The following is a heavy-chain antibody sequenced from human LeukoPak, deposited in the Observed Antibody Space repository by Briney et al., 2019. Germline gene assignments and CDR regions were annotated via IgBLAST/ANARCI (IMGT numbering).Heavy chain of an antibody. D-gene: IGHD2-2*01. CDR1: GGSISSYY. CDR3: ARDSSSLQPDY. CDR2: IYYSGST. V-gene: IGHV4-59*12. Sequence: SETLSLTCTVSGGSISSYYWSWIRQPPGKGLGWIGYIYYSGSTNYNPSLKSRVTISVDRSKNQFSLKLSSVTAADTAVYYCARDSSSLQPDYWGQGTLVTVSS. J-gene: IGHJ4*02.